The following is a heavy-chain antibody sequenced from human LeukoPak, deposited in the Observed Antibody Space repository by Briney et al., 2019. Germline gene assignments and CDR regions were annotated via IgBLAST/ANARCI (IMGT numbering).Heavy chain of an antibody. CDR3: ATNAGSYYGSGSYHSF. CDR1: DFIFRSYP. D-gene: IGHD3-10*01. Sequence: GGSLKLPFLNSDFIFRSYPIIWFRQPPEKGLDWFSPISGSGGSTYYEDSVKGRFTISRDNSKNTLFLLMNSLRVEDSAVYYCATNAGSYYGSGSYHSFWGQGTLVTVSS. CDR2: ISGSGGST. V-gene: IGHV3-23*01. J-gene: IGHJ4*02.